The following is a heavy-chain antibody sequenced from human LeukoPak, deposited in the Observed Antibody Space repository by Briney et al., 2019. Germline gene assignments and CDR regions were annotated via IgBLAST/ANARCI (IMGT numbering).Heavy chain of an antibody. V-gene: IGHV4-34*01. CDR2: INHSGST. CDR3: ARVVWDIVVVPAAIAAFDI. J-gene: IGHJ3*02. D-gene: IGHD2-2*02. CDR1: GGSFSGYY. Sequence: SETLSLTCAVYGGSFSGYYWRWIRQPPGKGLEWVGEINHSGSTNYNPSLKSRVTISVDTSKNQFSLKLSSVTAADTAVYYCARVVWDIVVVPAAIAAFDIWGQGTMVTVSS.